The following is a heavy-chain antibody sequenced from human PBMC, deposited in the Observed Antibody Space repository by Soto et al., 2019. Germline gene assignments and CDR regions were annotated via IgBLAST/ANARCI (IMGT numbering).Heavy chain of an antibody. D-gene: IGHD5-18*01. V-gene: IGHV3-23*01. CDR2: IGDSGAGA. CDR1: GFTFSSYA. J-gene: IGHJ4*02. Sequence: GGSLRLSCAASGFTFSSYAMNWVRQATGKGLEWVSGIGDSGAGASYGHAGKGRFTISRDNSKNTRYLQRNSLRPEDTALYYCTAALWIETWRQLWLKDTFNYWGQEALVTVSS. CDR3: TAALWIETWRQLWLKDTFNY.